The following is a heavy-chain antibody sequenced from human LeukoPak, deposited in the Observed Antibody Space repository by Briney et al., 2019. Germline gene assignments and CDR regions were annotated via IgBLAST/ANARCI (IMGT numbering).Heavy chain of an antibody. Sequence: PGGSLRLSCAASGFTFSSYGMHWVRQAPGKGLEWVAVISYDGSNKYYADSVKGRFTISRDNSKNTLYLQMNSLRAEDTAVYYCAKFGPKKNTAMVTSLFMWGQGTLVTVSS. J-gene: IGHJ4*02. CDR3: AKFGPKKNTAMVTSLFM. V-gene: IGHV3-30*18. CDR1: GFTFSSYG. D-gene: IGHD5-18*01. CDR2: ISYDGSNK.